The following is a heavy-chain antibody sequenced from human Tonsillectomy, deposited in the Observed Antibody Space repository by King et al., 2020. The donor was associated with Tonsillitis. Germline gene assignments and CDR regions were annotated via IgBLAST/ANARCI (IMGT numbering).Heavy chain of an antibody. V-gene: IGHV3-30*04. D-gene: IGHD1-26*01. CDR2: ISYNEGNK. J-gene: IGHJ4*02. CDR3: ARDPPFGGSPEFDY. CDR1: GFPFSNYV. Sequence: HVQLVESGGGVVQPGRSLRLSCAASGFPFSNYVMHWVRQAPGKGLEWVAVISYNEGNKYYADSVKGRFTISRDNSKNTLYLQMNSLRTEDTAVYYCARDPPFGGSPEFDYWGQGTLVTVSS.